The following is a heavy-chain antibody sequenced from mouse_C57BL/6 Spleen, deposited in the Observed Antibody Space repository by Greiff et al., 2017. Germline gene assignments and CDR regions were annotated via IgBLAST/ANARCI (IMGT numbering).Heavy chain of an antibody. Sequence: EVKLMESGGGLVKPGGSLKLSCAASGFTFSDYGMHWVRQAPEKGLEWVAYISSGSSTIYYADTVKGRFTISRDNAKNTLFLQMTSLRSEDTAMYYCARRSYYGSSYVDAMDYWGQGTSVTVSS. J-gene: IGHJ4*01. CDR3: ARRSYYGSSYVDAMDY. CDR2: ISSGSSTI. D-gene: IGHD1-1*01. CDR1: GFTFSDYG. V-gene: IGHV5-17*01.